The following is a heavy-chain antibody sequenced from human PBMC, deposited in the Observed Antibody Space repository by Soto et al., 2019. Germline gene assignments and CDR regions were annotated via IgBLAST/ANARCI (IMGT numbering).Heavy chain of an antibody. CDR2: IKRDGSTT. J-gene: IGHJ6*03. CDR3: AREAINYYYEDV. V-gene: IGHV3-74*01. Sequence: EVQLVESGGGLVQPGGSLRLSCAASGFTFSDYWMHWVRQAPGKGLEWVSRIKRDGSTTNYADSVKGRFTISRDNAKNTLYLEMNSQRVEDTADYYRAREAINYYYEDVWGKGTTVTVSS. CDR1: GFTFSDYW.